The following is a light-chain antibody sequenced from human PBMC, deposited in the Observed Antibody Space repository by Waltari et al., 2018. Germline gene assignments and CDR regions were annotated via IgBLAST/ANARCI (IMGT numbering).Light chain of an antibody. Sequence: EIVMTQSPATLSVSPGERATLSCRASQSVSSNLAWYQQKPGQAPRLLIYGASTRATGNPARFSGSGSGTEFTLTISSMQSEDFAVYYCQQYNNWQTFGQGTKLEIK. J-gene: IGKJ2*01. CDR3: QQYNNWQT. CDR2: GAS. CDR1: QSVSSN. V-gene: IGKV3-15*01.